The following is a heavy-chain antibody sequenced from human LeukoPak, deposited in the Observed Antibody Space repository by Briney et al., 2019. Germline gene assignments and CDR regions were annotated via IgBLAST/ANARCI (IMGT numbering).Heavy chain of an antibody. CDR3: ARGKLWFGELLPHDY. CDR2: ISDIGSI. CDR1: GGSISSYY. J-gene: IGHJ4*02. V-gene: IGHV4-59*01. D-gene: IGHD3-10*01. Sequence: SETLSLTCTVSGGSISSYYWSWIRQPPGKGLEWIAYISDIGSINYNPSLKSRVTISLDTSKNQFSLKLSSVTAADTAVYYCARGKLWFGELLPHDYWGQGTLVTVSS.